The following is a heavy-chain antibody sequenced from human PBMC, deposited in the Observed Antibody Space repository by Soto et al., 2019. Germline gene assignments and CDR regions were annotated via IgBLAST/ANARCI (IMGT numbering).Heavy chain of an antibody. V-gene: IGHV3-23*01. Sequence: GGSLRLSCAASGFTFSTYAMNWVRQAPGKGLEWVSIITGSGGSTYYADSVKGRFTISRDNSKKILYLQMNSLRAEDTAVYYCAKNVGSSGYYSPFDYWGQGTLVTVSS. J-gene: IGHJ4*02. CDR1: GFTFSTYA. CDR3: AKNVGSSGYYSPFDY. CDR2: ITGSGGST. D-gene: IGHD3-22*01.